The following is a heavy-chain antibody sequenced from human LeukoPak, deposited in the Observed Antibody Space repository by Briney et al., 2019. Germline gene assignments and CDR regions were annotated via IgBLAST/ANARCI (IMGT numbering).Heavy chain of an antibody. CDR1: GFTFSSYA. CDR3: ARDASPYYDFWSGYYPHYYYGMDV. J-gene: IGHJ6*02. CDR2: ISYDGSNK. V-gene: IGHV3-30-3*01. D-gene: IGHD3-3*01. Sequence: PGGSLRLSCAASGFTFSSYAMHGVRQAPGKGLEGVAVISYDGSNKYYADSVKGRFTISRDNSKNTLYLQMNSLRAEDTAVYYCARDASPYYDFWSGYYPHYYYGMDVWGQGTTVAVSS.